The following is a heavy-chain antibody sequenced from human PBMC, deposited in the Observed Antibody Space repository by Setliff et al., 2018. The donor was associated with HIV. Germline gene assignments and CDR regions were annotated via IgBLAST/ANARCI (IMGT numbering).Heavy chain of an antibody. CDR2: INHSGST. CDR3: ARGINYYGSGYFDY. V-gene: IGHV4-34*01. Sequence: SETLSLTCAVYGGSFSGNYWSWIRQPPGKGLEWIGEINHSGSTNYNPSLKSRVTISVDTSRDQFSLQLTSVTAADTAVYYCARGINYYGSGYFDYWGQGTLVTVSS. D-gene: IGHD3-10*01. CDR1: GGSFSGNY. J-gene: IGHJ4*02.